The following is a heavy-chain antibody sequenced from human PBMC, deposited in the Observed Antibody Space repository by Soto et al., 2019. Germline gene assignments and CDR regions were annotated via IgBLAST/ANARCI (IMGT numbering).Heavy chain of an antibody. D-gene: IGHD3-10*01. J-gene: IGHJ5*02. V-gene: IGHV4-30-4*01. CDR1: GVSISTSSYY. CDR3: ARGRITMVRGVIANWFDP. Sequence: SETLSLTCAVSGVSISTSSYYWSWIRQPPGKGLEWIGYIYYSGSTYYNPSLKSRVTISVDTSKNQFSLKLSSVTAADTAVYYCARGRITMVRGVIANWFDPWGQGTLVTVSS. CDR2: IYYSGST.